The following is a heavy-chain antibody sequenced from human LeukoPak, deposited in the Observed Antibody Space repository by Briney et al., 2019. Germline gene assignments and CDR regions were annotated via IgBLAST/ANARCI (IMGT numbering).Heavy chain of an antibody. CDR3: ARDRDYGGNHRWAFDI. CDR2: IYYSGST. V-gene: IGHV4-31*03. Sequence: SETLSLTCTVSGGSISSGGYYWSWIRQHPGKGLGWIGYIYYSGSTYYNPSLKSRVTISVDTSKNQFSLKLSSVTAADTAVYYCARDRDYGGNHRWAFDIWGQGTMVTVSS. CDR1: GGSISSGGYY. J-gene: IGHJ3*02. D-gene: IGHD4-23*01.